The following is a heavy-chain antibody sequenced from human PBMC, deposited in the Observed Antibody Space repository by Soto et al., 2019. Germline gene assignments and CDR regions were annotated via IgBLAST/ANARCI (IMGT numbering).Heavy chain of an antibody. V-gene: IGHV1-8*01. CDR2: MNPNSGNT. J-gene: IGHJ6*02. Sequence: ASVKVSCKASGYTFTSYDINWVRQATGQGLEWMGWMNPNSGNTGYAQKFQGRVTMTRNTSISTAYMELSSLRSEDTAVYYCARGGEIWFGELLYRLTGTRLYYYGMDVWGQGTTVTVSS. D-gene: IGHD3-10*01. CDR3: ARGGEIWFGELLYRLTGTRLYYYGMDV. CDR1: GYTFTSYD.